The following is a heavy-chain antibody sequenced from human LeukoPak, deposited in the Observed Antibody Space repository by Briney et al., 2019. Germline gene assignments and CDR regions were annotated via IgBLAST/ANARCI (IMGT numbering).Heavy chain of an antibody. J-gene: IGHJ3*02. CDR3: ARGPYSYDSSGAFDI. CDR2: ISSSGST. CDR1: GDSISSGDYY. D-gene: IGHD3-22*01. Sequence: PSQTLSLTCTVSGDSISSGDYYWSWIRQPSGKGLEWIGRISSSGSTNYNPSLKSRVTISVDTSKNQFSLKLSSVTAADTAVYFCARGPYSYDSSGAFDIWGQGTMVTVSS. V-gene: IGHV4-61*02.